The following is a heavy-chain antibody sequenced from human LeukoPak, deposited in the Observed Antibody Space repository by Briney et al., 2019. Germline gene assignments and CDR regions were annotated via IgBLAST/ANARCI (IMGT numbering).Heavy chain of an antibody. V-gene: IGHV3-23*01. CDR1: GFIFSSYV. J-gene: IGHJ6*02. Sequence: GGSLSLSCDASGFIFSSYVMGWVRQAPGKGLEWVSSISVGGGDTFTADSVKGRFTTTRENTKNTLYLQMTSLRAEETAVYYCGKLECVYKFHYGMDGCGQGTTVTVSS. CDR3: GKLECVYKFHYGMDG. CDR2: ISVGGGDT. D-gene: IGHD1-14*01.